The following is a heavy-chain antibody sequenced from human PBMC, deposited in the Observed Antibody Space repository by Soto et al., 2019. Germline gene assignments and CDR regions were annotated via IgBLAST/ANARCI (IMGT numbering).Heavy chain of an antibody. Sequence: PGGCLRLSCAASGFTFWTYWMSWVRQAPGKGLEWVATMKEDGSEKYYMDSVKGRFTISRDNAKNSLYLQMNSLRAEDTAVYFCARRQFDTSGSDYWGQGILVTVSS. D-gene: IGHD2-2*02. J-gene: IGHJ4*02. CDR3: ARRQFDTSGSDY. CDR2: MKEDGSEK. CDR1: GFTFWTYW. V-gene: IGHV3-7*01.